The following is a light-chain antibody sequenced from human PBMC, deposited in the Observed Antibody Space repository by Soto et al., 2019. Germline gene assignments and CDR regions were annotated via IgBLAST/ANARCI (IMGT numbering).Light chain of an antibody. CDR3: RSYASSGTLV. CDR2: EVR. V-gene: IGLV2-14*01. J-gene: IGLJ3*02. CDR1: TSDIGGYNY. Sequence: QSALTQPASVSGSPGQSITISCTGTTSDIGGYNYVSWHQQHPGKAPKLMIHEVRYRPSGVSNRFSGSKSGNTASLTISGLQAEEEADYYCRSYASSGTLVFGGGTKLTVL.